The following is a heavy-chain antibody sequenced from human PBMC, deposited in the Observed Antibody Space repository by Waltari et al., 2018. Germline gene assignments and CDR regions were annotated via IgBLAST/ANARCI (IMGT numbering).Heavy chain of an antibody. D-gene: IGHD6-13*01. CDR3: ARKAAAGTKDAFDI. J-gene: IGHJ3*02. CDR2: IYTSGST. Sequence: QVQLQESGPGLVKPSETLSLTCTVSGGSISSYYWSWIRQPAGKGLEWIGRIYTSGSTNYNPSLKSRVTMSVDTSKNQFSLKLSSVTAADTAVYYCARKAAAGTKDAFDIWGQGTMVTVSS. CDR1: GGSISSYY. V-gene: IGHV4-4*07.